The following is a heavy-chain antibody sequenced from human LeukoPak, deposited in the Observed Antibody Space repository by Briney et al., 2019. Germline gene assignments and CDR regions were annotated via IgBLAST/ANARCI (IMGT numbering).Heavy chain of an antibody. CDR2: VYYSGNT. Sequence: SETLSLTCTVSGGSISSSSYHWGWIRQPPGKGLEWIGSVYYSGNTYYNPSLKSRVTISVDTSKNQFSLKLSSVTAADTAMYYCARSSSRYYYYFDYWGQGTLVTVSS. CDR1: GGSISSSSYH. D-gene: IGHD3-22*01. J-gene: IGHJ4*02. V-gene: IGHV4-39*07. CDR3: ARSSSRYYYYFDY.